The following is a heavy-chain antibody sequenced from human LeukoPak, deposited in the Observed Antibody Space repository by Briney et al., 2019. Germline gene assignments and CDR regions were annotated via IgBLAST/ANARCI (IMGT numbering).Heavy chain of an antibody. CDR3: ARGRGWVDH. CDR2: IHDDGRVT. J-gene: IGHJ4*02. V-gene: IGHV3-7*01. D-gene: IGHD3-16*01. CDR1: GFTFNDYA. Sequence: GGSLRLSCAASGFTFNDYAMTWVRRAPGKGLEWVANIHDDGRVTNYVDSVKGRFTISRDNARNSVYLQMNSLRVEDTSLYYCARGRGWVDHWGQGTLVTVSS.